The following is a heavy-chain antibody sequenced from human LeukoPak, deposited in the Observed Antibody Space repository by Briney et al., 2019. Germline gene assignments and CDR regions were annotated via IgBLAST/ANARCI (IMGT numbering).Heavy chain of an antibody. CDR1: GYTFTNYG. J-gene: IGHJ4*02. V-gene: IGHV1-18*01. D-gene: IGHD1-26*01. Sequence: ASVKVSCEASGYTFTNYGITWVRQAPGQEPEWVGWISTYNSDKGYAQNLQGRLTLTTDTSTNTAYMDLRSLRSDDTAVYYCAIHWHAGTYQPFDFWGQGTLVTVSS. CDR3: AIHWHAGTYQPFDF. CDR2: ISTYNSDK.